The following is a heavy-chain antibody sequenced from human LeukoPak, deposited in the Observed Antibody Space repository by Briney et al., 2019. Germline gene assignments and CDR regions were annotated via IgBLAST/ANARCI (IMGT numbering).Heavy chain of an antibody. J-gene: IGHJ6*03. CDR2: ISSSSSYI. CDR3: ARGTDSSSWYGSYYYYYYMDV. D-gene: IGHD6-13*01. V-gene: IGHV3-21*01. Sequence: GGSLRLSCAASGFTFSSYSMNWVRQASGKGLEWVSSISSSSSYIYYADSLKGRFTISRDNAKNSLYLQMNSLRAEDTAVYYCARGTDSSSWYGSYYYYYYMDVWGKGTTVTVSS. CDR1: GFTFSSYS.